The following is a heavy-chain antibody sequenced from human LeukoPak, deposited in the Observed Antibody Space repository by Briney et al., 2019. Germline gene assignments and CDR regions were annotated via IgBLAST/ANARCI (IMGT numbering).Heavy chain of an antibody. CDR1: GFNFIDYS. J-gene: IGHJ4*01. Sequence: GGSLRLSCAASGFNFIDYSMNWVRQAPGKGLEWISYIGISSGNTKYADSVKGRFTISRDKARNSLTLQMNSLRVEDTAMYYCARDHRYAFDNWGHGTLVTVSS. D-gene: IGHD5-12*01. V-gene: IGHV3-48*01. CDR3: ARDHRYAFDN. CDR2: IGISSGNT.